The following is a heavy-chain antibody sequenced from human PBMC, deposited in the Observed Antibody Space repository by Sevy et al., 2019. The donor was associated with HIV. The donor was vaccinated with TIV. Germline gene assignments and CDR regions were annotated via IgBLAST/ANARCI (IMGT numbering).Heavy chain of an antibody. D-gene: IGHD3-10*01. V-gene: IGHV3-33*01. Sequence: GGSLRLSCAASGFTFSSYGMHWVRQAPGKGLEWVALIWYDGSSNYYADSVKGRFTISRDNSKNTLYLQMNSLRAEDTAVYYCASGAYYYASRTENFDYWGQGTLVTVSS. CDR3: ASGAYYYASRTENFDY. CDR1: GFTFSSYG. CDR2: IWYDGSSN. J-gene: IGHJ4*02.